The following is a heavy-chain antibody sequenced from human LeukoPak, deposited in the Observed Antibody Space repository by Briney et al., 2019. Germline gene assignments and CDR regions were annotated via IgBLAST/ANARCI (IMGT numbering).Heavy chain of an antibody. J-gene: IGHJ4*02. CDR3: ARDQYDTWSRRGNFDS. CDR2: IKLDGSEK. CDR1: GFTVSANY. D-gene: IGHD3-3*01. V-gene: IGHV3-7*03. Sequence: GGSLRLSCAASGFTVSANYMSWVRQAPGKGLEWVANIKLDGSEKNYVDSVKGRFTISRDNTKNSLYLQMNSLRVEDTAVFYCARDQYDTWSRRGNFDSWGQGTLVIVSS.